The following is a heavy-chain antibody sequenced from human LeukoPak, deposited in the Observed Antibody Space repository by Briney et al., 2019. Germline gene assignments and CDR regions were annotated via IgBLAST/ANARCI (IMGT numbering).Heavy chain of an antibody. CDR3: VREKYCSGTSCYPLFDP. Sequence: GSLRLSCAASGFTFSSYSMNWVRQPPGKGLEWIGSLYYSGSTYYNPSLKSRVTMSVDTSKNQFSLKLSSVTAADTAVYYCVREKYCSGTSCYPLFDPWGQGTLVTVSS. CDR2: LYYSGST. D-gene: IGHD2-2*01. J-gene: IGHJ5*02. CDR1: GFTFSSYSMN. V-gene: IGHV4-59*04.